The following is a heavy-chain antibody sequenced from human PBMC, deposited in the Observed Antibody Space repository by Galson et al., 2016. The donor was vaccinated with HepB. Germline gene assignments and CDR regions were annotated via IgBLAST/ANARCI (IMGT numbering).Heavy chain of an antibody. CDR1: GFNFSDYG. V-gene: IGHV3-33*06. CDR2: IWYDGSSK. J-gene: IGHJ4*02. CDR3: AKAHIPGYCSGGSCFLFGD. Sequence: SLRLSCAASGFNFSDYGMHWVRQAPGKGLEWVAVIWYDGSSKYHADSVKGRFTVSRDNSKNTLNLQMNSLRAEDTAVYYCAKAHIPGYCSGGSCFLFGDWGQGTLVTVSS. D-gene: IGHD2-15*01.